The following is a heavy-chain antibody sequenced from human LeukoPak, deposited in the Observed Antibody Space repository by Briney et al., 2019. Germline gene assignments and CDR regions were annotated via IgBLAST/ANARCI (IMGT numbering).Heavy chain of an antibody. D-gene: IGHD3-22*01. J-gene: IGHJ3*02. CDR3: AREVEYYDSSGYRPHAFDI. CDR1: GFTVSSNY. V-gene: IGHV4-39*02. Sequence: PGGPLRLSCAASGFTVSSNYMSWTRQPPGKGLEWFGSISYSGGTAYNPSLRSRVTISVDTSKNQFSLKVNSVTAADTAVYYCAREVEYYDSSGYRPHAFDIWGQGTLVTVSS. CDR2: ISYSGGT.